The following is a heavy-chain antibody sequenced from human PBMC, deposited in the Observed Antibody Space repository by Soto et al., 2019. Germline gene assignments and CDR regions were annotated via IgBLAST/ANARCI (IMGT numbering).Heavy chain of an antibody. D-gene: IGHD3-3*01. CDR3: ARGHRLYYDFWSGSGYYYYGMDV. V-gene: IGHV4-34*01. CDR1: GGSFSGYY. Sequence: HSETLSLTCAVYGGSFSGYYWSWIRQPPGKGLEWIGEINHSGSTNYNPSLKSRVTISVDTSKNQFSLKLSSVTAADTAVYYCARGHRLYYDFWSGSGYYYYGMDVWGQGTTVTVSS. CDR2: INHSGST. J-gene: IGHJ6*02.